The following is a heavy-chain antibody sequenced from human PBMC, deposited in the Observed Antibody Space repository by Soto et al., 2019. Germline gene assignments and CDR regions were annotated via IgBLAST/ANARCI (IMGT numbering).Heavy chain of an antibody. D-gene: IGHD3-22*01. CDR2: INPSGGST. CDR3: ARDPHYYDSSGLGYFDY. J-gene: IGHJ4*02. V-gene: IGHV1-46*01. Sequence: GASVEVSCKASGYTFTSYDMHWVLQAPGQGLEWMGIINPSGGSTSYAQKFQGRVTMTRDTSTSTVYMELSSLRSEDTAVYYCARDPHYYDSSGLGYFDYWGQGTLVTVSS. CDR1: GYTFTSYD.